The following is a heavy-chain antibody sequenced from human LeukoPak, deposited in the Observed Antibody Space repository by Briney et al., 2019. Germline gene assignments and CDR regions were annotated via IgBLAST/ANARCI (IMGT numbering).Heavy chain of an antibody. Sequence: PGGSLRLSCAASGFTFSSYAMSWVRQAPGKGLEWVSTISGSAHNTYYADSVKGRFTISRDNAKNSVYLQMNSLRAEDTAIYYCATTLNIATAGYFWGQGTLVTVSS. J-gene: IGHJ4*02. V-gene: IGHV3-23*01. CDR1: GFTFSSYA. CDR2: ISGSAHNT. D-gene: IGHD6-13*01. CDR3: ATTLNIATAGYF.